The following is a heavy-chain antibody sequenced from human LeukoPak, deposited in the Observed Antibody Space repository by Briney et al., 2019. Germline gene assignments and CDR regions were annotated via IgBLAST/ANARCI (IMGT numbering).Heavy chain of an antibody. Sequence: GGSLRLSCAASGFTFSSYAMSWVRQAPGKGLEWVSAVSGSGGSTYYADSVKGRFTISRDNSKNTLYLQMNSLRAEDTAVYYCAKDLAGVGYYDSSGYYAFDYWGQGTLVTVSS. J-gene: IGHJ4*02. D-gene: IGHD3-22*01. CDR3: AKDLAGVGYYDSSGYYAFDY. CDR1: GFTFSSYA. CDR2: VSGSGGST. V-gene: IGHV3-23*01.